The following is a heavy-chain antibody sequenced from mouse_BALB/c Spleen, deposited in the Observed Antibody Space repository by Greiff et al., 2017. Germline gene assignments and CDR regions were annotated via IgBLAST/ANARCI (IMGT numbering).Heavy chain of an antibody. Sequence: QVQLKESGPGLVQPSQSLSITCTVSGFSLTSYGVHWVRQSPGKGLEWLGVIWSGGSTDYNAAFISRLSISKDNSKSQVFFKMNSLQANDTAIYYCGRGGLLRDAMDYWGQGTSVTVSS. CDR2: IWSGGST. D-gene: IGHD1-1*01. CDR1: GFSLTSYG. J-gene: IGHJ4*01. CDR3: GRGGLLRDAMDY. V-gene: IGHV2-2*02.